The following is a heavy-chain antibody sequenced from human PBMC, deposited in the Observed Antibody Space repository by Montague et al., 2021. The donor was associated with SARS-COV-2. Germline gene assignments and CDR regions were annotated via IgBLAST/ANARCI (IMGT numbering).Heavy chain of an antibody. Sequence: SETLSLTCAVYGSSFNDYFWTWIRQPPGKGLEWIGEINHDGSTNYNPSLKSRLTILVDTSKNQFSLNLTSVTAADTAVYYCARGARQGYGFRLGSFDSWGQGTLVTVSS. J-gene: IGHJ4*02. CDR2: INHDGST. V-gene: IGHV4-34*01. CDR3: ARGARQGYGFRLGSFDS. CDR1: GSSFNDYF. D-gene: IGHD3-10*01.